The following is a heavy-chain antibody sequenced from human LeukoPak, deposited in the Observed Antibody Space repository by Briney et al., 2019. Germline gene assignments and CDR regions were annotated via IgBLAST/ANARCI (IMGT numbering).Heavy chain of an antibody. D-gene: IGHD6-19*01. J-gene: IGHJ4*02. CDR1: GFTFSSYA. Sequence: GGSLRLSCAASGFTFSSYAMSWVRQAPGKGLEWVSAISGSGGSTYYADSVKGRFTISRDNSKNTLYLQMNSLRAEDMAVYYCAKGSLVAGSKTLDYWGQGTLVTVSS. CDR2: ISGSGGST. CDR3: AKGSLVAGSKTLDY. V-gene: IGHV3-23*01.